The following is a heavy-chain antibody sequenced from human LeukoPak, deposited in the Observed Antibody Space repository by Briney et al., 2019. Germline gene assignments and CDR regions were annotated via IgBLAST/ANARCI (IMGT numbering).Heavy chain of an antibody. CDR1: GGTFSSYA. CDR3: ASSPDYYDSSGYSWGAFDI. CDR2: IIPILGIA. J-gene: IGHJ3*02. Sequence: VASVNVSCKASGGTFSSYAISWVRQAPGQGLEWMGRIIPILGIANYAQKFQGRVTITADKSTSTAYMELSSLRSEDTAVYYCASSPDYYDSSGYSWGAFDIWGQGTMVTVSS. V-gene: IGHV1-69*04. D-gene: IGHD3-22*01.